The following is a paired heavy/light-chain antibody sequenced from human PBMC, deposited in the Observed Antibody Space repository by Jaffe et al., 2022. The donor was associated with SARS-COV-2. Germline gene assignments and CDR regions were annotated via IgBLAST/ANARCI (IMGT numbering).Light chain of an antibody. V-gene: IGKV2-30*02. J-gene: IGKJ2*01. Sequence: DVVMTQSPLSLPVTLGQPASISCRSSQSLVLGDGNAYLNWFQQRPGQSPRRLIYRVSNRDSGVPDRFSGSASGTDFTLKISRVEAEDVGVYYCMQGAQWPYAFGQGTKLEIK. CDR2: RVS. CDR3: MQGAQWPYA. CDR1: QSLVLGDGNAY.
Heavy chain of an antibody. CDR2: IFWNSGNV. CDR1: GFTSYDHA. D-gene: IGHD3-16*01. V-gene: IGHV3-9*02. CDR3: VKDGVPGGADY. Sequence: EAHLLESGGGLVQPGRSLRLSCAASGFTSYDHAIHWVRQAPGKGLEWVSGIFWNSGNVGYADSVKGRFTISRDNAKRSLYLQMNSLRTEDTALYFCVKDGVPGGADYWGQGTLVTVSS. J-gene: IGHJ4*02.